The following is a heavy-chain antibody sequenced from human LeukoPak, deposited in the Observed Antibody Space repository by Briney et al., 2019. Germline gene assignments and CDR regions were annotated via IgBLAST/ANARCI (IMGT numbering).Heavy chain of an antibody. D-gene: IGHD6-6*01. J-gene: IGHJ6*03. CDR3: ARTGGGGSIAARLHYYYMDV. CDR2: INPNSGGT. Sequence: ASVKVSCKASGYTFTGYYMHWVRQAPGQGLEWMGWINPNSGGTNYAQKFQGRVTMTRDTSISTAYMELSRLRSDDTAVYYCARTGGGGSIAARLHYYYMDVWGKGTTVTVPS. V-gene: IGHV1-2*02. CDR1: GYTFTGYY.